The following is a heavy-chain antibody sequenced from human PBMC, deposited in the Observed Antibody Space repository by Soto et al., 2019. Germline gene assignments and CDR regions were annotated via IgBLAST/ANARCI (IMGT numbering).Heavy chain of an antibody. J-gene: IGHJ6*02. CDR3: AREGVTTEEIPAAARSGYYYYGMDV. V-gene: IGHV3-30*03. D-gene: IGHD2-2*01. CDR1: GFNFSDYA. CDR2: ISLEGSNK. Sequence: LRLSCAASGFNFSDYAMHCVRQAPGKGLEWLAIISLEGSNKYSAKPVKDRFTISRDNSKSTLYLQMNSLRPEDTAVYYCAREGVTTEEIPAAARSGYYYYGMDVWGQGTTVTVSS.